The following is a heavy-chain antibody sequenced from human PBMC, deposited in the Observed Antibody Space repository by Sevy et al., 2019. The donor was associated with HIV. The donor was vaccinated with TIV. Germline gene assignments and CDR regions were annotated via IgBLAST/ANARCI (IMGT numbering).Heavy chain of an antibody. Sequence: GGSLRLSCAASGFTFSSYSMNWVRQAPGKGLEWVSSISSSSSYIYYADSVKGRFTISRDNAKNSLYLQMNSLRAEDTAVYYCAGDRDDYVWGSSAIQHWGQGTLVTVSS. V-gene: IGHV3-21*01. CDR3: AGDRDDYVWGSSAIQH. CDR1: GFTFSSYS. D-gene: IGHD3-16*01. CDR2: ISSSSSYI. J-gene: IGHJ1*01.